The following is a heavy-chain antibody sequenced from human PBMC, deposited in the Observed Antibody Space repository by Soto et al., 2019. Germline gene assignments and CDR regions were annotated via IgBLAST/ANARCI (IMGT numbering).Heavy chain of an antibody. CDR3: ASLGGVGAVNWFGT. J-gene: IGHJ5*02. CDR1: GYSFSNYW. D-gene: IGHD1-26*01. V-gene: IGHV5-10-1*01. Sequence: PGESLKISCKGSGYSFSNYWISWVRQMPGKGLEWMGRIDPSDSCTHYSPSFQGHVTISADKSISTVYLQWSSLKASDTAMYYCASLGGVGAVNWFGTWGQGTLVTVSS. CDR2: IDPSDSCT.